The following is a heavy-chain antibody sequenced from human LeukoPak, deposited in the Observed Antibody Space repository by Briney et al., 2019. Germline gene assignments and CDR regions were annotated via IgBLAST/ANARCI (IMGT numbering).Heavy chain of an antibody. CDR3: ARDPSNTSGWSPYFDY. V-gene: IGHV1-2*02. CDR1: GYTFTGYY. D-gene: IGHD6-19*01. Sequence: ASVKVSCKASGYTFTGYYMHWVRQAPGQGLEWMGWINPNSGGTNYAQKFQGRVTMTRDTSISTAYMELSRLGSDDTAVYYCARDPSNTSGWSPYFDYWGQGALVTVSS. J-gene: IGHJ4*02. CDR2: INPNSGGT.